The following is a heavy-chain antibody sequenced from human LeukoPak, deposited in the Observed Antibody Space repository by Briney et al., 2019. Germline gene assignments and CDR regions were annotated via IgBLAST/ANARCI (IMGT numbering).Heavy chain of an antibody. CDR3: ARAASGGYCSSTSCYGLNWFDP. V-gene: IGHV4-30-2*01. D-gene: IGHD2-2*01. CDR2: IYHSGST. Sequence: SQTLSLTCAVSGRSISSGGYSWSWIRQPPGKGLEWIGYIYHSGSTYYNPSLKSRVTISVDGSKNQFSLKLSSVTAADTAVYYCARAASGGYCSSTSCYGLNWFDPWGQGTLVTVSS. CDR1: GRSISSGGYS. J-gene: IGHJ5*02.